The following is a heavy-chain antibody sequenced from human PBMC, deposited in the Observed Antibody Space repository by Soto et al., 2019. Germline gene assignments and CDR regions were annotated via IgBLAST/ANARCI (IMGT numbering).Heavy chain of an antibody. Sequence: ASVKVSCKASGYTFTGDYMHWVRQAPGQGLEWMGWINPNSGGTNYAQKFQGRVTMARDTSISTAYMELSRLRSDDTAVYYCAREGERLGYPRTWYRKIGYYYYGMDVWGQGTTVTVSS. CDR2: INPNSGGT. J-gene: IGHJ6*02. D-gene: IGHD1-26*01. CDR3: AREGERLGYPRTWYRKIGYYYYGMDV. CDR1: GYTFTGDY. V-gene: IGHV1-2*02.